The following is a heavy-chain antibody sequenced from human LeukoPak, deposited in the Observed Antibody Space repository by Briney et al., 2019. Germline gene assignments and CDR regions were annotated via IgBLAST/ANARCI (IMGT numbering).Heavy chain of an antibody. V-gene: IGHV4-59*02. Sequence: PSETLSLTFSVSARSVRCKHWGWLRQPPGKGLVGIGYIYYSGSTNYNPSLKSRVTISVDTSKNPFSLMLSSVTAADTAVYYCASARYYYDSSGYYYPHYFDYWGQGTLVTVSS. CDR1: ARSVRCKH. D-gene: IGHD3-22*01. J-gene: IGHJ4*02. CDR2: IYYSGST. CDR3: ASARYYYDSSGYYYPHYFDY.